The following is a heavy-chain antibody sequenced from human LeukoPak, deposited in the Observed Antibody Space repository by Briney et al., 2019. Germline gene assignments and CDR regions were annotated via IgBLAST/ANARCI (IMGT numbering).Heavy chain of an antibody. V-gene: IGHV3-9*01. CDR1: GFTFDDYA. CDR3: AKGTHSSGWYYFDY. J-gene: IGHJ4*02. D-gene: IGHD6-19*01. Sequence: GGSLRLSCAASGFTFDDYAMHWVRQAPGKGLEWVPGISWNSGSIGYADSVKGRFTISRDNAKNSLYLQMNSLRAEDTALYYCAKGTHSSGWYYFDYWGQGTLVTVSS. CDR2: ISWNSGSI.